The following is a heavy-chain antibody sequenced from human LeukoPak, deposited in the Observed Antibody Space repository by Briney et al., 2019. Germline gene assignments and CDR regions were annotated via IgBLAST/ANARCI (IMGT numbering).Heavy chain of an antibody. Sequence: ASVKVSCKASGYTFTGYYMHWVRQAPGQGIEWMGWINPNSGGTNYAQKFQGRVTMTRDTSISTAYMELRRLRSDDTAVYYCARDLSYYYGMDVWGQGTTVTVSS. CDR2: INPNSGGT. V-gene: IGHV1-2*02. CDR1: GYTFTGYY. CDR3: ARDLSYYYGMDV. J-gene: IGHJ6*02.